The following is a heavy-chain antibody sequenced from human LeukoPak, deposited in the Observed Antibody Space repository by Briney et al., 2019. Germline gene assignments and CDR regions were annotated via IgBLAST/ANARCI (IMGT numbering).Heavy chain of an antibody. D-gene: IGHD4-17*01. CDR1: GGSISSYY. V-gene: IGHV4-59*01. Sequence: SSETLSLTCTVSGGSISSYYWSWIRQPPGKGLKWIGYIYYSGSTNYNPSLKSRVTISVDTSKNQFSLKLSSVTAADTAVYYCARPTDYGYDAFDIWGQGTMVTVSS. CDR3: ARPTDYGYDAFDI. CDR2: IYYSGST. J-gene: IGHJ3*02.